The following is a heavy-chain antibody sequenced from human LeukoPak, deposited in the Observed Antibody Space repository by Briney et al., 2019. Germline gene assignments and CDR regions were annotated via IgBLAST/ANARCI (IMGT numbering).Heavy chain of an antibody. J-gene: IGHJ4*02. CDR3: ARDGTPSVDTATLDY. V-gene: IGHV4-4*07. CDR1: GGSISSYY. CDR2: IYTSGST. Sequence: SETLSLTCTVYGGSISSYYWSWIRQPAGKGLEWIGRIYTSGSTNYNPSLKSRVTMSVDTSKNQFSLKLSSVTAADTAVYYCARDGTPSVDTATLDYWGQGTLVTVSS. D-gene: IGHD5-18*01.